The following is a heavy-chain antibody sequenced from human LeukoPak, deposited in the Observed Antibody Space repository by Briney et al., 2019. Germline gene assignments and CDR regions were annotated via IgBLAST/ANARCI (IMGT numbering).Heavy chain of an antibody. V-gene: IGHV3-48*01. J-gene: IGHJ4*02. CDR3: ARDRYCSSASCYAGFDS. Sequence: GGSLRLSCAASGFTFSSYDMNWVRQAPGKGLERVSYISSGGGTTYYADSVKGRFTMSRDNAQNSLHLQMNSLGAEDTAVYYCARDRYCSSASCYAGFDSWGQGTLVTVSS. D-gene: IGHD2-2*01. CDR2: ISSGGGTT. CDR1: GFTFSSYD.